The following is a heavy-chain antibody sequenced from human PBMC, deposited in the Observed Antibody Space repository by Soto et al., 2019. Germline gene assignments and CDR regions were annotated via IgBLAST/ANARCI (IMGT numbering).Heavy chain of an antibody. Sequence: QVQLQESGPRLVKPSGTLSLTCGVSGDSFSSSNWWTWVRQSPGKGLEWIGDILHTGNTDYSPSLRSRVTLSIDASKKEFYLNLTSVTATDTAIYYCARSPRRVDGKWYLDYWGQGALVTVSS. CDR1: GDSFSSSNW. J-gene: IGHJ4*02. CDR2: ILHTGNT. D-gene: IGHD2-15*01. V-gene: IGHV4-4*02. CDR3: ARSPRRVDGKWYLDY.